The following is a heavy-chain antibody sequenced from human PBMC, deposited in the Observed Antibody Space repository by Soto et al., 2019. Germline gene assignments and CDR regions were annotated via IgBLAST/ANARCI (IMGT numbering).Heavy chain of an antibody. CDR2: ISYDGSNK. V-gene: IGHV3-30*18. Sequence: QVQLVESGGGVVQPGRSLRLSCAASGFTFSSYGMHWVRQAPGKGLEWVAVISYDGSNKYYADSVKGRFTISRDNSKNTLYLQMNSLRAEDTAVYYCAKDRRGVVDYWGQGTLVTVSS. J-gene: IGHJ4*02. CDR3: AKDRRGVVDY. CDR1: GFTFSSYG. D-gene: IGHD3-10*01.